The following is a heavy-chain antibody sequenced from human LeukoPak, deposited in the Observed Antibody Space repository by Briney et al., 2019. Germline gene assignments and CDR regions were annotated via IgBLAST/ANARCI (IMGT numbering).Heavy chain of an antibody. CDR1: GGSISSGDYY. CDR3: AREVRTTNYGGHVDY. CDR2: IYYSGST. J-gene: IGHJ4*02. V-gene: IGHV4-30-4*08. D-gene: IGHD4-23*01. Sequence: SETLSLTCTVSGGSISSGDYYWSWIRQPPGKGLEWIGYIYYSGSTYYNPSLKSRVTMSVDTSKNQFSLKLSSVTAADTAVYYCAREVRTTNYGGHVDYWGQGTLVTVSS.